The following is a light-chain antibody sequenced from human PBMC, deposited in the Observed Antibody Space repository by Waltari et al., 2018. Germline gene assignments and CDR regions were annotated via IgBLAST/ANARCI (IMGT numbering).Light chain of an antibody. Sequence: QLVLTQSPSASASLGASVKLTCTLSSGHSTNVIAWLQKRPEEGPRYLMKVNSDGSHNKGDEIPDRFPGSSSGAERYLTISSLQSEDEADYYCQTGGHGTWVFGGGTKLTVL. CDR3: QTGGHGTWV. CDR2: VNSDGSH. V-gene: IGLV4-69*01. CDR1: SGHSTNV. J-gene: IGLJ3*02.